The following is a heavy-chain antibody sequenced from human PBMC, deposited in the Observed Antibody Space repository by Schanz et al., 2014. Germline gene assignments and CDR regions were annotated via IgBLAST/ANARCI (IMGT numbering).Heavy chain of an antibody. D-gene: IGHD3-3*01. CDR2: INPNSGGT. Sequence: QVQLVQSGAEVKKPGASVKVSCKASGHPFTAYYMHWVRQAPGQGLEWMGRINPNSGGTNYAENFQGRVTMTRDTSTSTVYMELSRLTSDDTAVYYCARKGMPPIWSGYPYFFDFWGQGTLVTVSS. CDR3: ARKGMPPIWSGYPYFFDF. V-gene: IGHV1-2*06. CDR1: GHPFTAYY. J-gene: IGHJ4*02.